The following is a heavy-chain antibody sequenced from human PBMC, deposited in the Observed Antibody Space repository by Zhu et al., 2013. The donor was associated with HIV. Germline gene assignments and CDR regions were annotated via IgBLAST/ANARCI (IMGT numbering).Heavy chain of an antibody. Sequence: QVQLVQSGAEVKKPGASVKVSCKASGYTFTSYYMHWVRQAPGQGLEWMGIINPSGGSTSYAQKFQGRVTMTRDTSTSTVYMELSSLRSEDTAVYYCARDQAVAEEGVAAAVKSYYYYGMDVWGQGTTVTVSS. V-gene: IGHV1-46*01. CDR2: INPSGGST. D-gene: IGHD6-13*01. CDR3: ARDQAVAEEGVAAAVKSYYYYGMDV. J-gene: IGHJ6*02. CDR1: GYTFTSYY.